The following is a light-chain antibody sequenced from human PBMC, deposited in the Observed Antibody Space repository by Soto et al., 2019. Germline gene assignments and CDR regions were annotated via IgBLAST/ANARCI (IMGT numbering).Light chain of an antibody. CDR3: CSYAGSDSFVA. J-gene: IGLJ2*01. Sequence: QSALTQPRSVSGSPGQSVTISCTGTSSDVGGYDYVSWYQQHPGKAPKLIIYDVTKRPSGVPDRFSGSKSGNTASLTISGLQAEDEADYHCCSYAGSDSFVAFGGGTKVTVL. V-gene: IGLV2-11*01. CDR2: DVT. CDR1: SSDVGGYDY.